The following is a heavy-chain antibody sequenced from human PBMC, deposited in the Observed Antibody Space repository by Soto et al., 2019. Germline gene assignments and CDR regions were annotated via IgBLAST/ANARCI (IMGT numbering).Heavy chain of an antibody. CDR3: ARDSGTQGIAAAGPKYNWFDH. Sequence: ASVKVSCKASGGTFSSYAISWVRQAPGQGLEWMGGIIPIFGTANYAQKFQGRVTITADESTSTAYMELSSLRSEDTAVYYCARDSGTQGIAAAGPKYNWFDHWGQGTLVTVSS. D-gene: IGHD6-13*01. J-gene: IGHJ5*02. V-gene: IGHV1-69*13. CDR2: IIPIFGTA. CDR1: GGTFSSYA.